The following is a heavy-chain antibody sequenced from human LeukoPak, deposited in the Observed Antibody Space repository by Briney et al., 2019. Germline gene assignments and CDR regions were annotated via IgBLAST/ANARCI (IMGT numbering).Heavy chain of an antibody. CDR1: GGSFSSSSYY. CDR3: AGRGTVTTGGYFAY. CDR2: IYYSGST. Sequence: PAETLSLTCTVSGGSFSSSSYYWGWLRQPPGKGLESFGSIYYSGSTYYNPSLKSRVTISVNTSNNQFSLKMSSVTAADTAVYYCAGRGTVTTGGYFAYWGQRTLVT. J-gene: IGHJ4*02. V-gene: IGHV4-39*01. D-gene: IGHD4-17*01.